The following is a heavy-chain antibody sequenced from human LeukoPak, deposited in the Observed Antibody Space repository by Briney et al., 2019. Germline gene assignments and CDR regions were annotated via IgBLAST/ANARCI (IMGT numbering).Heavy chain of an antibody. V-gene: IGHV1-2*02. J-gene: IGHJ4*02. Sequence: GASVKVSCKASGYTFTGYYMHWVRQAPGQGLEWMGWINPNSGGTNYAQKFQGRVTMTRDTSISTAHLQWSSLKASDTAMYYCARMQTLGAVTGTDHFDYWGQGTLVTVSS. CDR3: ARMQTLGAVTGTDHFDY. CDR1: GYTFTGYY. D-gene: IGHD6-19*01. CDR2: INPNSGGT.